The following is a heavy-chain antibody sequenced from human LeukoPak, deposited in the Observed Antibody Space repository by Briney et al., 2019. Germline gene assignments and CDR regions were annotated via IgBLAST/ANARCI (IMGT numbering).Heavy chain of an antibody. CDR3: AKSAYYDASGYYREYYFDY. Sequence: GGSLRLSCVSSGFSFSNYAMSWVRQAPGKGLEWVSSISGSGGSTHYADSVKGRFTISRDKTKNALYLQMNSLRAEDTAVYYCAKSAYYDASGYYREYYFDYWGQGTLVTVSS. CDR1: GFSFSNYA. CDR2: ISGSGGST. V-gene: IGHV3-23*01. D-gene: IGHD3-22*01. J-gene: IGHJ4*02.